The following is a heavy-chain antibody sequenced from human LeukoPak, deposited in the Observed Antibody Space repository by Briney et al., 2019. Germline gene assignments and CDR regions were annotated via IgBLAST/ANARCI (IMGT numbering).Heavy chain of an antibody. CDR3: ARAARPMVRGAAWFDP. CDR1: GGSISSSSYY. V-gene: IGHV4-39*07. D-gene: IGHD3-10*01. J-gene: IGHJ5*02. Sequence: SETLSLTCTVSGGSISSSSYYWGWIRQPPGKGLEWIGSIYYSGSTYYNPSLKSRVTISVDTSNNQFSLKLSSVTAADTAVYYCARAARPMVRGAAWFDPWGQGTLVTVSS. CDR2: IYYSGST.